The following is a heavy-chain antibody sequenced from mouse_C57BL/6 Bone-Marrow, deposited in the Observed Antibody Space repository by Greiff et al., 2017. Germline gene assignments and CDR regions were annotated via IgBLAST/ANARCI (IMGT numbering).Heavy chain of an antibody. CDR1: GYSITSGYY. V-gene: IGHV3-6*01. D-gene: IGHD2-1*01. CDR3: ASFYNWYCEV. Sequence: EVQRVESGPGLVKPSQSLSLSCSVTGYSITSGYYWNWIRQFPGNILEWMGYISYDGSNNYNPSLKNRITITRDTSKNKFCLKLNSVTTEDTATYYCASFYNWYCEVWGTGTAVTVSS. CDR2: ISYDGSN. J-gene: IGHJ1*03.